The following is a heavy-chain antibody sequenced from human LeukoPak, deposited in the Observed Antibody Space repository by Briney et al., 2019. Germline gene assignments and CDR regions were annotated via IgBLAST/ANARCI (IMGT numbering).Heavy chain of an antibody. CDR2: IYPGDSDT. CDR1: GYSFTSYW. CDR3: ARLARSSSLEY. Sequence: GESLKISCKGSGYSFTSYWIGWVRQMPGKGLEWMGIIYPGDSDTRYSPSLQGQVTISADKSIITAYLQWSSLKASDAAMYYCARLARSSSLEYWGQGTLVTVSS. J-gene: IGHJ4*02. D-gene: IGHD1-1*01. V-gene: IGHV5-51*01.